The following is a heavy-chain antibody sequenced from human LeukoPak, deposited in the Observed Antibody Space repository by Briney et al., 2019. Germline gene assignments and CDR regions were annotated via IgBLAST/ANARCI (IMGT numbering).Heavy chain of an antibody. CDR1: GYIFTSYG. CDR2: ISTYNGNT. Sequence: ASVKVSCKASGYIFTSYGISWVRQAPGQGLEWMGWISTYNGNTNYAQKLQGRVTMTTDTSTSTAYMELRSLRSDDTAVYYCARLTIEDYYMDVWGKGTTVTVSS. CDR3: ARLTIEDYYMDV. V-gene: IGHV1-18*01. D-gene: IGHD2/OR15-2a*01. J-gene: IGHJ6*03.